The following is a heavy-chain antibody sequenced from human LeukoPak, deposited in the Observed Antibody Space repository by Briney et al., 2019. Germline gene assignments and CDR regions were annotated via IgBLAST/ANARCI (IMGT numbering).Heavy chain of an antibody. Sequence: QPGRSLRLSCAASGFTFSSYGMHWVRQAPGKGLEWVAVIWYDGSNKYYADSVKGRFTISRDNSKNTLYLQMNSLRAEHTSVYDCAKDLDPRHSRSDFVPYYWGQGTMVSVSS. CDR1: GFTFSSYG. D-gene: IGHD6-6*01. V-gene: IGHV3-33*06. CDR3: AKDLDPRHSRSDFVPYY. CDR2: IWYDGSNK. J-gene: IGHJ4*02.